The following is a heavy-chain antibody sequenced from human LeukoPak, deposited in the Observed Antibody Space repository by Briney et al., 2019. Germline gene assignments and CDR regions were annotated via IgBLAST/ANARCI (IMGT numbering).Heavy chain of an antibody. J-gene: IGHJ4*02. D-gene: IGHD4-17*01. Sequence: GASVKVSCKAFGYTFTTYGITWVRQAPGQGLEWMGWISANNGNTNYAQKLQGRVTMTTDTSTSTAYMELRSLRSDDTAVYYCARSTVTKADYWGQGTLVTVSS. CDR2: ISANNGNT. V-gene: IGHV1-18*01. CDR3: ARSTVTKADY. CDR1: GYTFTTYG.